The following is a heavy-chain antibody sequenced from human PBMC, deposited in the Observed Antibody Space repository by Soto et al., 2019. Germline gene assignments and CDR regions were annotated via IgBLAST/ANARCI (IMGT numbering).Heavy chain of an antibody. V-gene: IGHV3-23*01. Sequence: PGGSLRLPCPASGFTFSSFVMSWVRQAPGKGLEGVSTVSPGGDVSHNTDSVKGRFTSSRDNSRRTLHLQMDSLRAEDAAVYFCGRRAITATTNWGAFDVWVRRTVVTVSS. CDR3: GRRAITATTNWGAFDV. J-gene: IGHJ3*01. CDR1: GFTFSSFV. CDR2: VSPGGDVS. D-gene: IGHD1-20*01.